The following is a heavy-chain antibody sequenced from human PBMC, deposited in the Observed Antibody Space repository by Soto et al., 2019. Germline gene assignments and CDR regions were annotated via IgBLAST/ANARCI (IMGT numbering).Heavy chain of an antibody. V-gene: IGHV1-69*13. CDR2: IIPIFGTA. Sequence: GASVKVSCKASGGTFSSYAISWVRQAPEQGLEWMGGIIPIFGTANYAQKFQGRVTITADESTSTAYMELSSLSSEDTAVYYCARDLGRDYYDSSGSQFDYWGQGTLVTVSS. D-gene: IGHD3-22*01. CDR3: ARDLGRDYYDSSGSQFDY. CDR1: GGTFSSYA. J-gene: IGHJ4*02.